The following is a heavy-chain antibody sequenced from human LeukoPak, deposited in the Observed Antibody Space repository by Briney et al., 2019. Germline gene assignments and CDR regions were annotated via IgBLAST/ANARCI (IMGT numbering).Heavy chain of an antibody. CDR2: ISGSGGST. J-gene: IGHJ4*02. V-gene: IGHV3-23*01. Sequence: GGSLRLSCAASGFTFSMFSMNWVRQAPGKGLEWVSAISGSGGSTYYADSVKGRFTISRDNSKNTLYLQMNSLRAGDTAVYYCAKDRGRYRYWGQGTLVTVSS. CDR1: GFTFSMFS. CDR3: AKDRGRYRY. D-gene: IGHD3-10*01.